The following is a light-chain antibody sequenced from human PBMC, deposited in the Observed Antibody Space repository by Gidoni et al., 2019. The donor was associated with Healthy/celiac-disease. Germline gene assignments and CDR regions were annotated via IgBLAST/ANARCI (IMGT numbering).Light chain of an antibody. Sequence: DIQLTPSPSSLSASVGDRVTITCRASQGISNYLAWYQQKPGKVPKLLIYAASTLQSGVPSRFSGSGSGTDFTLTISSLQPEDVATYYCQKYNSAPLFTFGPGTKVDIK. CDR3: QKYNSAPLFT. CDR2: AAS. V-gene: IGKV1-27*01. J-gene: IGKJ3*01. CDR1: QGISNY.